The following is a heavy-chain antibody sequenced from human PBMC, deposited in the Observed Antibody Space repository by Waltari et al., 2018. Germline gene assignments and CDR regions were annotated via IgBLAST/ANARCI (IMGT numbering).Heavy chain of an antibody. CDR2: ISSNGGNT. CDR1: GFRSSKAA. CDR3: VKGKEVAGNDS. J-gene: IGHJ4*02. Sequence: QLVESGGGLVQQGGSLRLSCSASGFRSSKAAMNWVRQAPGKGLEYVSTISSNGGNTYYADSVKDRFTISRDNSKNSLYLQMSNLRPEDTALYYCVKGKEVAGNDSWGQGAPVTVSS. D-gene: IGHD6-19*01. V-gene: IGHV3-64D*08.